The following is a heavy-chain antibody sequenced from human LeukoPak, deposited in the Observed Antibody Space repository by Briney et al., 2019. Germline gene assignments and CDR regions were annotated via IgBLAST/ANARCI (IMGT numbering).Heavy chain of an antibody. CDR1: GFTFSSYA. CDR3: ARDLSSRTAAGIDY. V-gene: IGHV3-7*01. CDR2: IKQDGSEK. J-gene: IGHJ4*02. D-gene: IGHD6-13*01. Sequence: GGSLRLSCAASGFTFSSYAMSWVRQAPGKGLEWVANIKQDGSEKYYVDSVKGRFTISRDNAKNSLYLQMNSLRAEDTAVYYCARDLSSRTAAGIDYWGQGTLVTVSS.